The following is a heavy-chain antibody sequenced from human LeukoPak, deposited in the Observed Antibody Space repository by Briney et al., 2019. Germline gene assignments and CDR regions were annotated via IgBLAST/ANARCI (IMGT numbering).Heavy chain of an antibody. CDR2: IAYDGSRA. CDR1: GFTFSSYW. D-gene: IGHD1-14*01. CDR3: TRYNNDHFDY. Sequence: GGSLRLSCAASGFTFSSYWMHWVRQAPGKGLVWVAVIAYDGSRAFYADSVKGRFTISRDNSKNTMSVQMDDLRAEDTAVYYCTRYNNDHFDYWGQGTLVTVSS. J-gene: IGHJ4*02. V-gene: IGHV3-33*08.